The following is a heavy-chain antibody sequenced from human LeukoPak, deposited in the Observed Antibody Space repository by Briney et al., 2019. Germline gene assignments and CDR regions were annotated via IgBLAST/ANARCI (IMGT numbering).Heavy chain of an antibody. V-gene: IGHV4-59*08. D-gene: IGHD6-13*01. Sequence: SETLSLTCTVSGGSISSYYWSWTRQPPGKGLEWIGYIYYSGSTNYNPSLKSRVTISVDTSKNQFSLKLSSVTAADTAVYYCARASSSWYYYFDYWGQGTLVTVSS. J-gene: IGHJ4*02. CDR2: IYYSGST. CDR3: ARASSSWYYYFDY. CDR1: GGSISSYY.